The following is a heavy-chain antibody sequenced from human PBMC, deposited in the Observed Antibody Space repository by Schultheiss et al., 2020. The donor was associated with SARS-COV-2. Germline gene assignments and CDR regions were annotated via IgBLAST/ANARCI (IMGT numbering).Heavy chain of an antibody. CDR2: IYPGDSDT. J-gene: IGHJ4*02. D-gene: IGHD2-2*01. V-gene: IGHV5-51*01. Sequence: GESLKISCKGSGYSFTSYWIGWVRQMPGKGQEWMGIIYPGDSDTRYSPSFQGQVTISTDKSISTAYLKWNSLEASDTAFYYCARVAERQLLNHFDYWGQGTLVTVPQ. CDR3: ARVAERQLLNHFDY. CDR1: GYSFTSYW.